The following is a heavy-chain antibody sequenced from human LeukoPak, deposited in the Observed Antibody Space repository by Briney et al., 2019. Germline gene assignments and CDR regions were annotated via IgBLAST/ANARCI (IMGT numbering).Heavy chain of an antibody. CDR3: ARDDCSSTSCYSAGGYFDY. CDR1: GGTFSSYA. J-gene: IGHJ4*02. Sequence: ASVKVSCKASGGTFSSYAISWVRQAPGQGLEWMGGIIPIFGTANYAQKFQGRVTITTDESTSTAYMELNSLRSEDTAVYYCARDDCSSTSCYSAGGYFDYWGQGTLVTVSS. V-gene: IGHV1-69*05. D-gene: IGHD2-2*01. CDR2: IIPIFGTA.